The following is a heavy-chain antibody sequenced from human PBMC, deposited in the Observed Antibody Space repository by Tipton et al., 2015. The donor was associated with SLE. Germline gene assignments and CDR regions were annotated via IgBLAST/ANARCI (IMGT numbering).Heavy chain of an antibody. J-gene: IGHJ4*02. D-gene: IGHD1-26*01. CDR3: AREGGGPDY. CDR1: DGSFSGHY. V-gene: IGHV4-34*01. Sequence: LRLSCSVYDGSFSGHYWTWIRQPPGKGLEWIGEINHSGSTNYNPSLKSRVTISIDTSKNQFSLKLRSVTAADTAIYYCAREGGGPDYWGQGTLVTVSS. CDR2: INHSGST.